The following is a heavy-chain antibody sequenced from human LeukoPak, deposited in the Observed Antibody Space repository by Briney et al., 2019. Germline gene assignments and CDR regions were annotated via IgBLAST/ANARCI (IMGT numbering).Heavy chain of an antibody. CDR2: INAYNGNT. CDR1: GYTFTYYV. V-gene: IGHV1-18*01. J-gene: IGHJ4*02. D-gene: IGHD3-3*01. CDR3: ARVEKPYDY. Sequence: GASVKVSCKTSGYTFTYYVISWVRQAPGQGLEWMGWINAYNGNTNDAQKFQGRVTMTTDTSTSTAYMELRSLRSDDTAVYYCARVEKPYDYWGQGTLVSVSS.